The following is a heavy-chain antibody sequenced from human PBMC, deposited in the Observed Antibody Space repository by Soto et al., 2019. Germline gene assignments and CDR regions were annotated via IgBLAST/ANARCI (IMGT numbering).Heavy chain of an antibody. CDR1: GFTFSDYG. Sequence: GGSLRLSXAASGFTFSDYGMHWVRQAPGKGLEWVAVIWFDGTIKYYANSVKGRFTISRDNSKNTLYLQINSLRAEDTGVYYCTTGSMATYHFDYWGQGTLVTVSS. CDR2: IWFDGTIK. V-gene: IGHV3-33*01. J-gene: IGHJ4*02. D-gene: IGHD5-12*01. CDR3: TTGSMATYHFDY.